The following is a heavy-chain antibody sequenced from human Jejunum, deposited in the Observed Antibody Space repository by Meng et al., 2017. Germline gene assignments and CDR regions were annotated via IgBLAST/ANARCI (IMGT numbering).Heavy chain of an antibody. Sequence: SETLSLTCTVSGGSISGYYWTWIRQPPGKGLEWIGYVNYSGANKNSSLESRVTMSLDRSKNQLSLRLNSVTAADTAVYYCARGVVTTGTKSYFDNWGQGTLVTVSS. CDR2: VNYSGA. J-gene: IGHJ4*02. D-gene: IGHD2-21*02. V-gene: IGHV4-59*01. CDR3: ARGVVTTGTKSYFDN. CDR1: GGSISGYY.